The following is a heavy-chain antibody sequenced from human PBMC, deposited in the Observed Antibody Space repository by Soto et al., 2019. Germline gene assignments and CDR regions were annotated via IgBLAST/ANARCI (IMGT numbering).Heavy chain of an antibody. CDR2: IYYSGST. D-gene: IGHD3-16*01. CDR3: ARDRGVRGGGGVRYYYYGMDV. V-gene: IGHV4-59*01. J-gene: IGHJ6*02. CDR1: CGSISSYY. Sequence: PSETLSLTCTVSCGSISSYYWSWIRQPPGKGLEWIGYIYYSGSTNYNPSLKSRVTISVDTSKNQFSLKLSSVTAADTAVYYCARDRGVRGGGGVRYYYYGMDVWGQGTTVTVSS.